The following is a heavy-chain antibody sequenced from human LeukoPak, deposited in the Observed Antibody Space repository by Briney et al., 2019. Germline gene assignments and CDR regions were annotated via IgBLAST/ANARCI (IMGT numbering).Heavy chain of an antibody. CDR3: ARVGSSGWYVHPTLDY. J-gene: IGHJ4*02. Sequence: GASVKVSXKASGYTFTGYYMHWVRQAPGQGLEWMGWINPNSGDTNYAQKFQGRVTVTRDTSISTAYMELSRLRSDDTAVYYCARVGSSGWYVHPTLDYWGQGTLLTVSS. CDR2: INPNSGDT. D-gene: IGHD6-19*01. CDR1: GYTFTGYY. V-gene: IGHV1-2*02.